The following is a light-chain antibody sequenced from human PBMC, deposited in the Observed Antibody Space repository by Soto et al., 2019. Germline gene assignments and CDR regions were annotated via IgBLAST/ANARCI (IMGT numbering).Light chain of an antibody. J-gene: IGLJ1*01. V-gene: IGLV7-46*01. CDR2: DTS. CDR1: TGAVTNSHY. Sequence: QAVVTQEPSLTVSPGGTVTLTCGSSTGAVTNSHYPYWFQQKPGQAPRTLIYDTSNKHSWTPARFSGSLLGGKAALTLSAAQPEDEADYYCLLSYNGARVFGTGTKVTVL. CDR3: LLSYNGARV.